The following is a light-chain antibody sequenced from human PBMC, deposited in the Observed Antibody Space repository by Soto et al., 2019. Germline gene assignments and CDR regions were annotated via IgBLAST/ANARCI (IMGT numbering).Light chain of an antibody. J-gene: IGKJ1*01. CDR3: LQHNTYPWT. CDR1: QVITND. Sequence: DIQMTQSPSSLSASIGDRVTITCRSSQVITNDLGWYQQKPGKAPKRLIYAASTLQSGVPSRFSGSGSGTEFTLTISSLQPEDFATYYCLQHNTYPWTFGQGNKVEIK. CDR2: AAS. V-gene: IGKV1-17*01.